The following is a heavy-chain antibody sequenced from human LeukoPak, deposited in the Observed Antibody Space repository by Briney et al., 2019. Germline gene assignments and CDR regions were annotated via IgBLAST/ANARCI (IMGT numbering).Heavy chain of an antibody. J-gene: IGHJ6*02. CDR1: GGTFSSYA. CDR2: IIPIFGTA. D-gene: IGHD5-18*01. V-gene: IGHV1-69*13. Sequence: SVKVSCKASGGTFSSYAISWVRQAPGQGLEWMGGIIPIFGTANYAQKFQGRVTITADESTSTAYMEPSSLRSEDTAVYYCARAEGDNSYGYGDYYYYYGMDVWGQGTTVTVSS. CDR3: ARAEGDNSYGYGDYYYYYGMDV.